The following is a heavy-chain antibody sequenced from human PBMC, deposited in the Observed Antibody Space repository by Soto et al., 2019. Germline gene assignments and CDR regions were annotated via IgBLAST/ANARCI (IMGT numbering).Heavy chain of an antibody. J-gene: IGHJ6*02. V-gene: IGHV3-66*01. CDR1: GFTVTTNY. Sequence: EVQLVQSGGGLVQPGGSLRPSCAASGFTVTTNYMSWVRQPPGKALEWVSVIDRNGATYYPDSVKGRFSISRGNSDNTLYLQMHSLRNDDTAVYYCARDIPQGRWALPGEEHFQRYGMDVWGQGTTVTVSS. CDR3: ARDIPQGRWALPGEEHFQRYGMDV. D-gene: IGHD3-10*01. CDR2: IDRNGAT.